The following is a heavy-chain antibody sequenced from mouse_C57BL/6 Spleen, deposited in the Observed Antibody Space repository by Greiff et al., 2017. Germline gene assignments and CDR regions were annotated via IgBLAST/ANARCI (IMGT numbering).Heavy chain of an antibody. CDR3: AIARYNYGAGFAY. Sequence: VQLQQSGPELVKPGASVKIPCKASGYTFTDYNMDWVKQSPGKSLEWIGDINPNNGGTIYNQKFKGKATLTVDKSSSTAYMELRSLTSEDTAVYYCAIARYNYGAGFAYWGQGTLVTVSA. J-gene: IGHJ3*01. CDR2: INPNNGGT. CDR1: GYTFTDYN. V-gene: IGHV1-18*01. D-gene: IGHD2-12*01.